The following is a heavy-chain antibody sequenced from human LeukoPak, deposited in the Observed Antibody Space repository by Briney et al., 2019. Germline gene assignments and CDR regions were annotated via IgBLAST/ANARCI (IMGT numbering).Heavy chain of an antibody. D-gene: IGHD2-15*01. CDR2: IYSSGGT. Sequence: SETLSLTGTVSGGSISSYYWSWIRQPPGKGLEWIGYIYSSGGTNYNPSLKSRVTISLDTSKNQFSLRLSSVTAADTAVYYCARDFCSGGSCYSYFHYWGQGTLVTVSS. CDR3: ARDFCSGGSCYSYFHY. J-gene: IGHJ4*02. CDR1: GGSISSYY. V-gene: IGHV4-59*01.